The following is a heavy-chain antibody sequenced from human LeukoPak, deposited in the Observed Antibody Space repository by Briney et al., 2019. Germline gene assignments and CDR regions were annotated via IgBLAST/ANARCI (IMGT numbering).Heavy chain of an antibody. CDR2: IIPIFGTA. CDR1: GGTFSSYA. CDR3: ARAAMVRGRYVLDY. J-gene: IGHJ4*02. Sequence: SVKVSCKASGGTFSSYAIRGVRHAPGEGIEWMAGIIPIFGTANYAQKFQGRVTITADKSTSTAYMELSSLRSEDTAVYYCARAAMVRGRYVLDYWGQGTLVTVSS. V-gene: IGHV1-69*06. D-gene: IGHD3-10*01.